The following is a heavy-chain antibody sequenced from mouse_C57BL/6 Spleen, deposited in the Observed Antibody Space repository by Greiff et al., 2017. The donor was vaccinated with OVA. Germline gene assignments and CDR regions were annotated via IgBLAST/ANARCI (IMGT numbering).Heavy chain of an antibody. D-gene: IGHD2-4*01. CDR1: GFSLTSYA. J-gene: IGHJ4*01. CDR2: IWTGGGT. V-gene: IGHV2-9-1*01. Sequence: VQLQQSGPGLVAPSQSLSITCTASGFSLTSYAISWVRQPPGKGLEWLGVIWTGGGTNYNSALKSRLSISKDNSKSQVFLKMNSLQTDDTARYYCARNGYYDYDGYAMDYWGQGTSVTVSS. CDR3: ARNGYYDYDGYAMDY.